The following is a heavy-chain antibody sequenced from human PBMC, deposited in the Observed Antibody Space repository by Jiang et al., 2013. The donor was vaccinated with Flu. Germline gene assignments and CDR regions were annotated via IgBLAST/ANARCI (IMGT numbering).Heavy chain of an antibody. V-gene: IGHV7-4-1*02. CDR3: ARVATRKNINLRYHFDY. CDR2: INTNTGNP. Sequence: QSGSELKKPGASVKVSCKASGYTFTSYAMNWVRQAPGQGLEWMGWINTNTGNPTYAQGFTGRFVFSLDTSVSTAYLQISSLKAEDTAVYYCARVATRKNINLRYHFDYWGQGTLVTVSS. J-gene: IGHJ4*02. CDR1: GYTFTSYA. D-gene: IGHD2-2*01.